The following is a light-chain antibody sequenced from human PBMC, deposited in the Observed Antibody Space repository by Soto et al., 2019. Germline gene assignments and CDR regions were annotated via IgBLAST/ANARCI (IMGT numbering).Light chain of an antibody. CDR2: SNN. CDR1: SSNIGSNT. CDR3: AVWDDSLNGHV. V-gene: IGLV1-44*01. J-gene: IGLJ1*01. Sequence: HSVLTQPPSACGSPGQRVTISCSGSSSNIGSNTVNWYQQLPGTAPKLLIYSNNQRPSGVPDRFSGSKSGTSASLAISGLQSEDEADYYCAVWDDSLNGHVFGTGTKVTVL.